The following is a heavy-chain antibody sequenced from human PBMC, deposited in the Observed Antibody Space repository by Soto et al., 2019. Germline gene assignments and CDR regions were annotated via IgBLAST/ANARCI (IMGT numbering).Heavy chain of an antibody. CDR1: GYTFASYG. CDR2: ISAYNGNT. V-gene: IGHV1-18*01. J-gene: IGHJ4*02. Sequence: ASVKVSCKASGYTFASYGSTWVRQAPGQGLEYMGWISAYNGNTNYAQKLQGRVTMTTDTSTSTAYMELRSLRSDDTAVYYCARVGAEVTRLADYWGQGTLVTVSS. CDR3: ARVGAEVTRLADY. D-gene: IGHD3-9*01.